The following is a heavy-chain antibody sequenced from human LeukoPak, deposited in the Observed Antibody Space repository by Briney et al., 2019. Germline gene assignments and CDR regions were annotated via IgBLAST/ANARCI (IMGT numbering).Heavy chain of an antibody. Sequence: SETLSLTCTVSGGSISTHYWSWIRQPPGKGLEWIGYIYYSGSTYYNPSLKSRVTISVDTSKNQFSLKLSSVTAADTAVYYCARAGNGATVDPWGQGTLVTVSS. V-gene: IGHV4-59*06. J-gene: IGHJ5*02. D-gene: IGHD5-24*01. CDR2: IYYSGST. CDR3: ARAGNGATVDP. CDR1: GGSISTHY.